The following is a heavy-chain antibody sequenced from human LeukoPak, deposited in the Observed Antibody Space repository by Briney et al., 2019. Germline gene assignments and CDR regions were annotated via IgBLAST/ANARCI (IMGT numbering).Heavy chain of an antibody. CDR2: INHSGST. Sequence: SETLSLTCAVYGGSFSGYYWSWIRQPPGKGLEWIGEINHSGSTNYNPSLKSRVTISVDTSKNQLSLKLSSVTAADTAVYYCARRLITMIVVVIAVPYFDYWGQGTLVTVSS. V-gene: IGHV4-34*01. CDR3: ARRLITMIVVVIAVPYFDY. D-gene: IGHD3-22*01. J-gene: IGHJ4*02. CDR1: GGSFSGYY.